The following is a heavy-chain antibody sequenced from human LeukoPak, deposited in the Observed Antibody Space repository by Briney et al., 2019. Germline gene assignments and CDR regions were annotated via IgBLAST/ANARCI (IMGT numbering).Heavy chain of an antibody. V-gene: IGHV3-30*02. J-gene: IGHJ6*03. CDR1: GFTFSSYG. CDR2: IRYDGSNK. CDR3: ARDGATFSGYDWYYYMDV. Sequence: GGSLRLSCAASGFTFSSYGMHWVRQAPGKGLEWVAFIRYDGSNKYYADSVKGRFTISRDNSKNTLYLQMNSLRAEDTAVYYCARDGATFSGYDWYYYMDVWGKGTTVTVSS. D-gene: IGHD5-12*01.